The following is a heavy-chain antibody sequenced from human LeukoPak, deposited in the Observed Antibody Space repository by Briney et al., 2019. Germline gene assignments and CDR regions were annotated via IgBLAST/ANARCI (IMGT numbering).Heavy chain of an antibody. Sequence: GRSLRLSCAASGFTFSSYGMHWVRQAPGKGLEWVAVISYDGSNKYYADSVKGRFTISRDNSKNTLYLQMNSLRAEDTAVYYCAKGPPAAAPAYYYMDVWGKGTTVTVSS. CDR3: AKGPPAAAPAYYYMDV. V-gene: IGHV3-30*18. D-gene: IGHD6-25*01. CDR2: ISYDGSNK. CDR1: GFTFSSYG. J-gene: IGHJ6*03.